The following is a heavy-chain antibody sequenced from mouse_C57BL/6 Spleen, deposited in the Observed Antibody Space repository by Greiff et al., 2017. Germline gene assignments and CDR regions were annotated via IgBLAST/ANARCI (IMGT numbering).Heavy chain of an antibody. D-gene: IGHD3-1*01. CDR1: GFTFSNYW. CDR2: IRLKSDNYAT. V-gene: IGHV6-3*01. J-gene: IGHJ3*01. CDR3: TGWGSFAY. Sequence: EVKVVESGGGLVQPGGSMKLSCVASGFTFSNYWMNWVRQSPEKGLEWVAQIRLKSDNYATHYAESVKGRFTISRDDSKSSVYLQMNNLRAEDTGIYYCTGWGSFAYWGQGTLVTVSA.